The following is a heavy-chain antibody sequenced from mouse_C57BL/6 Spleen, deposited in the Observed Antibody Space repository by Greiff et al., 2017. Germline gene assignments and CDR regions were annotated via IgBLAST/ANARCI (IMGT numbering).Heavy chain of an antibody. D-gene: IGHD1-1*01. Sequence: DVKLVESGGGLVQPGGSLKLSCAASGFTFSDYYMYWVRQTPEKRLEWVAYISNGGGSTYYPDTVKGRFTISRDNAKNSLYLQMSRLQSEDTAMYYCARQIYGSRGYDMGYWGQGPSVTVAT. J-gene: IGHJ4*01. CDR3: ARQIYGSRGYDMGY. CDR2: ISNGGGST. V-gene: IGHV5-12*01. CDR1: GFTFSDYY.